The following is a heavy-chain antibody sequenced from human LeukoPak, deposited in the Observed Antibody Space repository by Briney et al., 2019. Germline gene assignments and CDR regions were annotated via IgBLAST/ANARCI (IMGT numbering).Heavy chain of an antibody. CDR1: GYSISSGYY. Sequence: SETLSLTCAVSGYSISSGYYWGWIRQPPGKGLEWIGSIYHSGSTYYNPSLKSRVTISVDTSKNQFSLKLSSVTAADTAVYYCARHKYHTYYYDSWGQGTLVTVSS. J-gene: IGHJ4*02. CDR2: IYHSGST. V-gene: IGHV4-38-2*01. CDR3: ARHKYHTYYYDS. D-gene: IGHD3-22*01.